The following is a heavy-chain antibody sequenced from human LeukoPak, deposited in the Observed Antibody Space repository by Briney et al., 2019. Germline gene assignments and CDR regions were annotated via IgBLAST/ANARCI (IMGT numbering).Heavy chain of an antibody. CDR3: ARDRGGWYDWFDP. J-gene: IGHJ5*02. V-gene: IGHV3-48*01. Sequence: GGSLRLSCAAAGFTFSSYSMNWVRQAPGKGLEWVSYISSSSSTIYYADSVKGRFTISRDNAKNSLYLQMNSLRAEDTAVYYCARDRGGWYDWFDPWGQGTLVTVSS. CDR1: GFTFSSYS. D-gene: IGHD6-19*01. CDR2: ISSSSSTI.